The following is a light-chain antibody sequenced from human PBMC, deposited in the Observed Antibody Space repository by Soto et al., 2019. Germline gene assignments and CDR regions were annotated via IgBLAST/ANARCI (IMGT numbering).Light chain of an antibody. CDR2: GAS. CDR3: QQYNNWPIT. V-gene: IGKV3-20*01. J-gene: IGKJ5*01. CDR1: QSVSSSY. Sequence: EIVLTQSPGTLSFSTGERATLSCSASQSVSSSYLAWYQQKPGQAPRLLIYGASSRATGIPDRFSGSGSGTDFTLTISSVQPEDFAVYYCQQYNNWPITFGQGTRLEIK.